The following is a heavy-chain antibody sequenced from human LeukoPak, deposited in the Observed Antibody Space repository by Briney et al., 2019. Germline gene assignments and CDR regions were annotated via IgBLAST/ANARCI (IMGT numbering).Heavy chain of an antibody. V-gene: IGHV4-34*01. CDR1: GGSFSGYY. CDR3: ARRVGAGFNY. Sequence: SETLSLTCAVYGGSFSGYYWSWIRQPPGKGLEWIGEINHSGSTNYNPSLKSRVTISVDTSKNQFSLKLSSVTAADTAVYYCARRVGAGFNYWGQGTLVTVSS. D-gene: IGHD1-26*01. J-gene: IGHJ4*02. CDR2: INHSGST.